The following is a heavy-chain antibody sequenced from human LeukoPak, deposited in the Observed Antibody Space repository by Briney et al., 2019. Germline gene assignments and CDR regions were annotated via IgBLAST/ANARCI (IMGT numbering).Heavy chain of an antibody. D-gene: IGHD6-6*01. V-gene: IGHV3-30*02. CDR1: GFTFSSYG. J-gene: IGHJ6*03. Sequence: GGSLRLSCAASGFTFSSYGMHWVRQAPGKGLEWVAFIRYDGSNKYYADSVKGRFTISRDNAKNSLYLQMNSLRAEDTAVYYCARDHREGYSSSSYYYYYYMDVWGKGTTVTVSS. CDR2: IRYDGSNK. CDR3: ARDHREGYSSSSYYYYYYMDV.